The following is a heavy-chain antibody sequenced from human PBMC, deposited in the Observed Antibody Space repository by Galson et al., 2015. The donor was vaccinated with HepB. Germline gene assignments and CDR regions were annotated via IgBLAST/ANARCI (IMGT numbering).Heavy chain of an antibody. Sequence: SVKVSCKASGYTFTRYGINWVRQAPGQGLEWMGWISGYNGNATSAQKLQGRVTMTTDTSTSTAYMELRSLRSDDTAVYYCARGGMATIWRSTFDYWGQGALVTVSS. CDR2: ISGYNGNA. CDR1: GYTFTRYG. J-gene: IGHJ4*02. D-gene: IGHD5-24*01. V-gene: IGHV1-18*01. CDR3: ARGGMATIWRSTFDY.